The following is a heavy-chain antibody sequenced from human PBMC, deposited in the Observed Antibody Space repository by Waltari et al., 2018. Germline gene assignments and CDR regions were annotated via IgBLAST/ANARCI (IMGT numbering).Heavy chain of an antibody. CDR3: ARVTGIAAAGRFDY. CDR2: IYYSGST. J-gene: IGHJ4*02. D-gene: IGHD6-13*01. Sequence: QVQLQESGPGLVKPSETLSLTCTVPGGSISSYYWSWIRQPPGNGLEWIGYIYYSGSTNYNPSLKSRVTISVDTSKNQFSLKLSSVTAADTAVYYCARVTGIAAAGRFDYWGQGTLVTVSS. CDR1: GGSISSYY. V-gene: IGHV4-59*01.